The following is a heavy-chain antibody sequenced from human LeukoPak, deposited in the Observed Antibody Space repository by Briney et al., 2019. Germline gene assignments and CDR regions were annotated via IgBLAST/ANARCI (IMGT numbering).Heavy chain of an antibody. CDR1: GGSISSSSYY. CDR3: ARHGWNYGSGTYYTFDP. Sequence: SETLSLTCTVSGGSISSSSYYWGWIRQPPGKGLEWIGSISYSGSTYYNPSLKSRVTISVDTSKNQFSLKLSSVTAADTAVYYCARHGWNYGSGTYYTFDPWGQGTLVTVSS. D-gene: IGHD3-10*01. V-gene: IGHV4-39*01. J-gene: IGHJ5*02. CDR2: ISYSGST.